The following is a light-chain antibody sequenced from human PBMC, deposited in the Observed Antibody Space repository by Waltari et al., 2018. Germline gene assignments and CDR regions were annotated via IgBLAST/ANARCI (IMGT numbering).Light chain of an antibody. J-gene: IGLJ3*02. CDR3: AAWDDSLSGPV. CDR1: SSNIGSNY. Sequence: QSVLTQPPSASGTPGQRVTISCSGSSSNIGSNYVYWYQQLPGTAPKLLIYRNNRRPSGGPDRLSGSKSGTSAPLAISELRSEDEADYYCAAWDDSLSGPVFGGGTKRTVL. V-gene: IGLV1-47*01. CDR2: RNN.